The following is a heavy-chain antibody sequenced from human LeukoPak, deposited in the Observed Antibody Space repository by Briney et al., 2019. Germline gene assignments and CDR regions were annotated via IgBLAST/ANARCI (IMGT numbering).Heavy chain of an antibody. CDR1: GYTFTSYG. CDR2: ISAYNGNT. J-gene: IGHJ3*02. CDR3: ARLTVGAQDDI. D-gene: IGHD1-26*01. V-gene: IGHV1-18*01. Sequence: GASVNVSCKASGYTFTSYGISWVRQAPGQGLEWMGWISAYNGNTNYAQKLQGRVTMTTDTSASTAYMELRSLRSDDTAVYYCARLTVGAQDDIWGQGTMVTVSS.